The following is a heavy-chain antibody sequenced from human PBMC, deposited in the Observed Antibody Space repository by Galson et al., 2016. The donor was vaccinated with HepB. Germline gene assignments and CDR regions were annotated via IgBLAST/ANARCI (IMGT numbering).Heavy chain of an antibody. J-gene: IGHJ5*01. CDR1: GDSVSSSSTG. D-gene: IGHD3-9*01. V-gene: IGHV6-1*01. Sequence: CAISGDSVSSSSTGWNWIRQSPSRGLEWLGRTYYNSKWNNDYAVSVKSRVIINPDTSKNQFSLQLNSVTPEDTAVYYCARGYFKAGFDSWGQGTPVTVSS. CDR3: ARGYFKAGFDS. CDR2: TYYNSKWNN.